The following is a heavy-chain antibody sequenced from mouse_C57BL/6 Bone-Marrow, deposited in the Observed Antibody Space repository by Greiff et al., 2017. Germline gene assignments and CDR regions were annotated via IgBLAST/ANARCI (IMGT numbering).Heavy chain of an antibody. CDR1: GFTFSSYA. CDR3: ARHRNYGYFDY. D-gene: IGHD2-5*01. CDR2: ISDGGSYT. J-gene: IGHJ2*01. Sequence: EVQVVESGGGLVKPGGSLKLSCAASGFTFSSYAMSWVRQTPEKRLEWVATISDGGSYTYYPDNVKGRFTISRDNAKNNLYLQMSHLKSEDTAMYYCARHRNYGYFDYWGQGTTLTVSS. V-gene: IGHV5-4*01.